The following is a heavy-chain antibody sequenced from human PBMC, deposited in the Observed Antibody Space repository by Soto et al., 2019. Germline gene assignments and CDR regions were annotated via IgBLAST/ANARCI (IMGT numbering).Heavy chain of an antibody. CDR1: GFTFSSYW. CDR2: IKQDGSEK. CDR3: ARLRVLLWFGDPREAFDY. Sequence: GGSLRLSCAASGFTFSSYWMSWVRQAPGKGLEWVANIKQDGSEKYYVDSVKGRFTISRDNAKNSLYLQMNSLRAEDTAVYYCARLRVLLWFGDPREAFDYWGQGTLVTVSS. V-gene: IGHV3-7*01. D-gene: IGHD3-10*01. J-gene: IGHJ4*02.